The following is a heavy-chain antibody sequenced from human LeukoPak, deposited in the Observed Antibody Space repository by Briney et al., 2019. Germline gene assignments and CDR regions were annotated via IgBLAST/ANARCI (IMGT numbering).Heavy chain of an antibody. CDR2: MNPNSGNT. D-gene: IGHD6-13*01. CDR3: ARGGSYIAAAGSLFDY. CDR1: GYTFTSYD. V-gene: IGHV1-8*01. Sequence: ASVKVSCKASGYTFTSYDINWVRQATGQGLEWMGWMNPNSGNTGYAQKFQGRVTMTRNTSISTAYMELSSLRSEDTAVYYCARGGSYIAAAGSLFDYWGQGTLVTVSS. J-gene: IGHJ4*02.